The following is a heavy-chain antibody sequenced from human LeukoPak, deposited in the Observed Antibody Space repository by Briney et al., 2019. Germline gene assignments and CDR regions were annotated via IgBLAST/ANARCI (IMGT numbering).Heavy chain of an antibody. V-gene: IGHV4-4*09. D-gene: IGHD3-10*01. CDR2: IYTNGST. Sequence: PSETLSLTCTVSGGSISSYYWSWIRQPPGKGLEWIGYIYTNGSTNYNPSLKSRVTISVDTSKNQFSLKLSSVTAADTAVYYCARGLAIGELWGQGTLVTVSS. CDR1: GGSISSYY. J-gene: IGHJ4*02. CDR3: ARGLAIGEL.